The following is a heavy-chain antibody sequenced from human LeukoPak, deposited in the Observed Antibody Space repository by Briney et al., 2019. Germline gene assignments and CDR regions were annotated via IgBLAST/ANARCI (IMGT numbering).Heavy chain of an antibody. J-gene: IGHJ4*02. CDR1: GFTFSRYT. CDR3: IPIVTRDLGY. CDR2: IISSGSST. V-gene: IGHV3-23*01. D-gene: IGHD3-9*01. Sequence: EGSLRLSCAASGFTFSRYTMSWVRQAPGKGLEWVSGIISSGSSTYYADSVKGRFTISRDNSKNTLYLQMNSLRAEDTALYYCIPIVTRDLGYWGQGTLVIVSS.